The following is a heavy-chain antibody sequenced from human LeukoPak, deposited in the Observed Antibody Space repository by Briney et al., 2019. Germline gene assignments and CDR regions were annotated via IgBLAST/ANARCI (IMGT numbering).Heavy chain of an antibody. Sequence: GDSVKVSCKASGYRLRNHGISWARQAPGQGLEWVGWIAADSGDIHGYTHYAEKLQGRVSMTTDTSTDTAYMDLRSLTSDDTSVYSCARGSSPYNWYFDLWGRGTLITVSS. D-gene: IGHD4-11*01. J-gene: IGHJ2*01. V-gene: IGHV1-18*01. CDR2: IAADSGDIHGYT. CDR3: ARGSSPYNWYFDL. CDR1: GYRLRNHG.